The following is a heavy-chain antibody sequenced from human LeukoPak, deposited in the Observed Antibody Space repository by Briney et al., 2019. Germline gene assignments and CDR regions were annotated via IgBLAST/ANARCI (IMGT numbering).Heavy chain of an antibody. J-gene: IGHJ4*02. CDR1: GFTFSDYY. V-gene: IGHV3-11*01. Sequence: SGGSLRLSCAASGFTFSDYYMSWIRQAPGKGLEWASYISGSGSTIYYADSVKGRFTISRDNAKNSLYLQMNSLRAEDTAVYYCASDPARDYYDTSGYFRWVDYWGQGTLVTVSS. CDR2: ISGSGSTI. D-gene: IGHD3-22*01. CDR3: ASDPARDYYDTSGYFRWVDY.